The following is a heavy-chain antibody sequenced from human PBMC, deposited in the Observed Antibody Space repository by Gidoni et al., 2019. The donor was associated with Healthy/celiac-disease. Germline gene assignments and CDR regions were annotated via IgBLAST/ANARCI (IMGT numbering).Heavy chain of an antibody. CDR3: ARGQRWSDVGY. Sequence: QVQLVQTGAEVKKPGASAKVPCKSSGYNFTSYDINWVRQAPGQGLEWMGWMNPNSGNTGYAQKFQGRVTLTRNTSIGTAYMELSSLRVEDTAVYYWARGQRWSDVGYWGQGTLVTVSS. CDR2: MNPNSGNT. V-gene: IGHV1-8*01. CDR1: GYNFTSYD. J-gene: IGHJ4*02. D-gene: IGHD1-1*01.